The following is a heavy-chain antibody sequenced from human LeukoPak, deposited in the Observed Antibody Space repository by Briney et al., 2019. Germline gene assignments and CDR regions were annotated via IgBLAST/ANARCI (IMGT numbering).Heavy chain of an antibody. V-gene: IGHV3-66*04. J-gene: IGHJ3*01. CDR3: ARLLKRGVAFDL. Sequence: PGGSLRLSCAVYEFNVDSIHMSWVRRAPGKGLDWVSLAYSGGDTFYSDSVKGRFIFSRDTSKNTLSLHMNSLSAEDSGLYYCARLLKRGVAFDLWGQGTMVTVSS. CDR2: AYSGGDT. CDR1: EFNVDSIH. D-gene: IGHD3-9*01.